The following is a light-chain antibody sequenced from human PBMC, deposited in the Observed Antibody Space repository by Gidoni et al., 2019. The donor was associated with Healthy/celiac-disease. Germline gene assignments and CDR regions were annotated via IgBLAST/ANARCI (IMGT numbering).Light chain of an antibody. CDR2: GAS. V-gene: IGKV3-20*01. CDR1: QSVSSSY. Sequence: IVLTQSPGTLSLSPGERATLSCRASQSVSSSYVAWYQQKPGQAPRRLIYGASSRATGSPDRFSGSGSGTDFTITISRLEPEDFAVYYCQQYGSSLYTFGQGTKLEIK. J-gene: IGKJ2*01. CDR3: QQYGSSLYT.